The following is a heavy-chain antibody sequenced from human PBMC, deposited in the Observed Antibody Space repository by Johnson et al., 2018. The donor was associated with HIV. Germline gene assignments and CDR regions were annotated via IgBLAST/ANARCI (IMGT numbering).Heavy chain of an antibody. CDR2: ISYDGSDK. D-gene: IGHD3-16*01. J-gene: IGHJ3*02. CDR3: VRDLGIIGPWAAFDI. CDR1: GFTFSSYA. V-gene: IGHV3-30-3*01. Sequence: RLSCAASGFTFSSYAMHWVRQAPGKGLEWVAVISYDGSDKYYADSVKGRFTITRDNSKNTLNLLMNSLRAEDAAVYYCVRDLGIIGPWAAFDIWGQGTRVTVSS.